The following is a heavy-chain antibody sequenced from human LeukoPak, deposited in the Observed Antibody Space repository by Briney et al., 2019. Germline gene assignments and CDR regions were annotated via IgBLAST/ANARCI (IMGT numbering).Heavy chain of an antibody. CDR2: ISSSSSYI. V-gene: IGHV3-21*01. CDR1: GFTFSSYS. D-gene: IGHD4-17*01. CDR3: ARERYWDYGDYLN. J-gene: IGHJ4*02. Sequence: GGSLRLSCAASGFTFSSYSVNWVRQAPGKGLEWVSSISSSSSYIYYADSVKGRFTISRDNAKNSLYLQMNSLRAEDTAVYYCARERYWDYGDYLNWGQGTLVTVSS.